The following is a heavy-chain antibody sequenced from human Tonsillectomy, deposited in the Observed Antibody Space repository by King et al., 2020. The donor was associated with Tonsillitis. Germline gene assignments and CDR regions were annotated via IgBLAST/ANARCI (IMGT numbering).Heavy chain of an antibody. D-gene: IGHD3-22*01. CDR2: TYYRSKWYN. Sequence: VQLQQSGPGLVKPSQTLSLTCAISGDSVSSNSAAWNWVRQSPSRRLEWLGRTYYRSKWYNDYAVSVKSRITINPDTSKNQFSLQLNSLTPEDTAVYYCARDLYYYDSSGYYQYFDYWGQGTLVTVSS. CDR3: ARDLYYYDSSGYYQYFDY. J-gene: IGHJ4*02. V-gene: IGHV6-1*01. CDR1: GDSVSSNSAA.